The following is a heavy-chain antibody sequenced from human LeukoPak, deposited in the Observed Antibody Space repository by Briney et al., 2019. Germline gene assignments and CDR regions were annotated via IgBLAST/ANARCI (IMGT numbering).Heavy chain of an antibody. CDR3: GSTGDYSGSGSYYKDYYYGMDV. CDR1: GFTFSSYS. CDR2: ISSSGSTI. D-gene: IGHD3-10*01. V-gene: IGHV3-48*01. J-gene: IGHJ6*02. Sequence: TGGSLRLSCAASGFTFSSYSMNWVRQAPGKGLEWVSYISSSGSTIYYADSVKGRFTISRDNAKNSLYLQMNSLRAEDTAVYYCGSTGDYSGSGSYYKDYYYGMDVWGQGTTVTVSS.